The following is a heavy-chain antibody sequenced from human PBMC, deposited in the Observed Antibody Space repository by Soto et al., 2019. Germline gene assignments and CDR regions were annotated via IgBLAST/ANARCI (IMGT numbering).Heavy chain of an antibody. CDR3: AKGGGGKNYRALDY. V-gene: IGHV3-23*01. CDR1: GPSFRTYG. J-gene: IGHJ4*02. CDR2: ISGSDGRT. D-gene: IGHD3-16*01. Sequence: VQLLESGGGLEQPGGSLRLSCAASGPSFRTYGMSWVRQAPGKGLEWVSSISGSDGRTYYPDSVKGRFTISRDNSKNTLYLQMNSLRAEDTAVYYCAKGGGGKNYRALDYWGQGTLVTVSS.